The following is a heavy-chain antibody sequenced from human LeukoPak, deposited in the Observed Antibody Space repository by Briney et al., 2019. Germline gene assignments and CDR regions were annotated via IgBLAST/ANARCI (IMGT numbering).Heavy chain of an antibody. CDR2: IDPSDSYT. Sequence: GESLKISCKGSGYSFTSYWISWVRQMPGKGLEWMGRIDPSDSYTNYSPSFQGHVTISADKSISTAYLQWSSLKASDTATYYCARYGSGSYPFDYWGQGTLVTVSS. CDR1: GYSFTSYW. V-gene: IGHV5-10-1*01. J-gene: IGHJ4*02. CDR3: ARYGSGSYPFDY. D-gene: IGHD3-10*01.